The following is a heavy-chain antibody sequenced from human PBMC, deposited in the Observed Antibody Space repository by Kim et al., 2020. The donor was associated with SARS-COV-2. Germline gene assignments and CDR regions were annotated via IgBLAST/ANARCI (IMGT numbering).Heavy chain of an antibody. CDR1: GGTFSSYA. V-gene: IGHV1-69*13. D-gene: IGHD2-8*01. Sequence: SVKVSCKASGGTFSSYAISWVRQAPGQGLEWMGGIIPIFGTANYAQKFQGRVTITADESTSTAYMELSSLRSEDTAVYYCARDLYCTNGVCYDNYYYYYGMDVWGQGTTVTVSS. CDR3: ARDLYCTNGVCYDNYYYYYGMDV. CDR2: IIPIFGTA. J-gene: IGHJ6*02.